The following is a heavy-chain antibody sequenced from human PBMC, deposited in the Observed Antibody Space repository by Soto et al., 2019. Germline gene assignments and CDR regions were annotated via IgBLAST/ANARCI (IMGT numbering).Heavy chain of an antibody. D-gene: IGHD2-2*01. Sequence: VQLVESGGGLVQPGGSLRLSCAASGFNVSSTSMSWVRQAPGKGLEWVSVIYSGAGTHYAGSVKGRFTISRDTSKNTLYLQMNSLRAEETAVYYCAREGSGSSPSFDYWGQGTLVTVSS. J-gene: IGHJ4*02. CDR2: IYSGAGT. CDR1: GFNVSSTS. V-gene: IGHV3-66*01. CDR3: AREGSGSSPSFDY.